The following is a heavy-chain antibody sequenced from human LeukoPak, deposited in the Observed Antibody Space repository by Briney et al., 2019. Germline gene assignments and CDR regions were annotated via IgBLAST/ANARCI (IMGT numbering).Heavy chain of an antibody. CDR3: ARLRGSCTSTTCPVGDAFDI. CDR1: GFTFSSYW. D-gene: IGHD2-2*01. Sequence: GGSLRLSCAASGFTFSSYWMSWVRQAPGKGLEWVANIKQDGSEKYYVDSVKGRFTISRDNAKNSLYLQMSSLRAEDTAVYYCARLRGSCTSTTCPVGDAFDIWGQGTMVTVSS. V-gene: IGHV3-7*01. J-gene: IGHJ3*02. CDR2: IKQDGSEK.